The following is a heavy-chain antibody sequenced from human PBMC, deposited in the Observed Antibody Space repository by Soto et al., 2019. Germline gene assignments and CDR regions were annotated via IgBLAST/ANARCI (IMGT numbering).Heavy chain of an antibody. J-gene: IGHJ6*02. CDR1: GFTFSSYA. CDR2: ISGSGGST. V-gene: IGHV3-23*01. CDR3: AKGGVWFGNYGMDV. Sequence: EVQLLESGGGLVQPGGSLRLPGAASGFTFSSYAMSWVRQAPGKGLGWVSAISGSGGSTYYADSVKGRFTISRDNSKNTLYLQMNSLRAEDTAVYYCAKGGVWFGNYGMDVWGQGTTVTVSS. D-gene: IGHD3-10*01.